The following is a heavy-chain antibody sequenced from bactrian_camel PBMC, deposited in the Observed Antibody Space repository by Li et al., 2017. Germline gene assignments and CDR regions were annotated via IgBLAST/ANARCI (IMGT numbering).Heavy chain of an antibody. CDR2: SRERDGKT. D-gene: IGHD5*01. CDR3: AADWGSWQGRNDAARRGVGY. V-gene: IGHV3S63*01. CDR1: GFTFDDSD. Sequence: HVQLVESGGGSVQAGGSLRLSCTASGFTFDDSDMAWYRQAPGNKCELVASRERDGKTFYADSVKGRFTVSQDNAKNTVYLQMNNLRPEDTATYYCAADWGSWQGRNDAARRGVGYWGQGTQVTVS. J-gene: IGHJ6*01.